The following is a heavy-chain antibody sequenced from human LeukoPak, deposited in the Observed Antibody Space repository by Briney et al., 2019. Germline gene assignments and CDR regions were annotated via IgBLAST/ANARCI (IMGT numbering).Heavy chain of an antibody. V-gene: IGHV3-23*01. D-gene: IGHD4-11*01. CDR1: GFTFSSYA. CDR2: ISSGGGST. J-gene: IGHJ5*02. CDR3: VKDRTGNYVAWFDP. Sequence: GGSLRLSCAASGFTFSSYAMSWVRQAPGKGLEWASSISSGGGSTYYADSVKGRFTISRGNSKNTLYLQMNSLRAEDAAVYYCVKDRTGNYVAWFDPWGQGTLVTVSS.